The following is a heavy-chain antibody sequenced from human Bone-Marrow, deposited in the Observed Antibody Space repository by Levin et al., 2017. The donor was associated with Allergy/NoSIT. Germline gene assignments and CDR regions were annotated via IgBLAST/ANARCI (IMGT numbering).Heavy chain of an antibody. V-gene: IGHV4-30-4*01. CDR3: ARGGGNTSGYFGVDYYYGLAV. CDR2: TFYGGST. D-gene: IGHD5-18*01. CDR1: GGPISRNDYY. J-gene: IGHJ6*02. Sequence: SSETLSFTCSVSGGPISRNDYYWSWIRQPPGKGLEWIGYTFYGGSTFYNPSLKSRLTISVDAAKTQFFLKLSSVTAADTAVYYCARGGGNTSGYFGVDYYYGLAVWGQGTTVTVSS.